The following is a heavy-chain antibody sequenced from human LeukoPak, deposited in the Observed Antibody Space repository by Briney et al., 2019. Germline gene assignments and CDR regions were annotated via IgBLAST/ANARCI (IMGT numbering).Heavy chain of an antibody. D-gene: IGHD2-15*01. CDR2: ISSSGSTI. J-gene: IGHJ6*04. V-gene: IGHV3-48*03. CDR3: ARLAVVAATARYYYGMDV. CDR1: GFTFSSYE. Sequence: GGSLRLSCAASGFTFSSYEMNWVRKAPGKGLEWVSYISSSGSTIYYADSVKGRFTTSRDNAKNSLYLQMNSLRAEDTAVYYCARLAVVAATARYYYGMDVWGKGATVTVSS.